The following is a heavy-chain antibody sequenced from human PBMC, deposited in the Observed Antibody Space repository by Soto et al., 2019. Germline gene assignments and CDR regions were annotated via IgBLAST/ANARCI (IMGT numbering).Heavy chain of an antibody. CDR2: INHSGST. Sequence: LSETLSPTCAVYGGSFSGYYWSWIRQPPGKGLEWIGEINHSGSTNYNPSLKSRVTISVDTSKNQFSLKLSSVTAADTAVYYCARFYCSGGSCYENYYYGMDVWGQGTTVTVSS. CDR1: GGSFSGYY. D-gene: IGHD2-15*01. V-gene: IGHV4-34*01. J-gene: IGHJ6*02. CDR3: ARFYCSGGSCYENYYYGMDV.